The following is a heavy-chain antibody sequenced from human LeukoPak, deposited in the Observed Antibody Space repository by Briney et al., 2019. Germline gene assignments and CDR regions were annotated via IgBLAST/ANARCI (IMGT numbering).Heavy chain of an antibody. Sequence: GGSLRLSCAASGFTFSSYIMNWVRQAPGKGLEWVSSISTSSSCIYYADSVKGRFTISRDNAKNSLFLQMNSLRAEDTAVYYCARDGSGWSNWFDPWGQGTLVTVSS. V-gene: IGHV3-21*01. CDR2: ISTSSSCI. D-gene: IGHD6-19*01. CDR1: GFTFSSYI. CDR3: ARDGSGWSNWFDP. J-gene: IGHJ5*02.